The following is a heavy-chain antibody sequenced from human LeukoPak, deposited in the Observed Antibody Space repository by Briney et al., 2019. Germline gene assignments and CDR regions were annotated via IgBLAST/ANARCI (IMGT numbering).Heavy chain of an antibody. Sequence: SETLSLTCTVSGGSISSYYWSWTRQPAGKGLEWIGRIYASGSTNYNPSLKSRLTMSLDTSKNQFSLKLSSVTAADTAVYYCAGGGYSYALDYWGQGTLVTVSS. D-gene: IGHD5-18*01. CDR3: AGGGYSYALDY. CDR2: IYASGST. CDR1: GGSISSYY. J-gene: IGHJ4*02. V-gene: IGHV4-4*07.